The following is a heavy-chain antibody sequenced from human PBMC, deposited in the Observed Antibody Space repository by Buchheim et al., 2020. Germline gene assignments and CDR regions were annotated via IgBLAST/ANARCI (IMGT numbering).Heavy chain of an antibody. CDR1: GFTFSSYW. J-gene: IGHJ6*02. Sequence: EVQLVESGGGLVQPGESLRLSCAASGFTFSSYWMSWVRQAPGKGLEWVANIKQDGSEKYYVDSVKGRFTISRDNAKNSLYLQMNSLRAEDTAVYYCARERYDFWSGYYPTDYYYYYGMDVWGQGTT. D-gene: IGHD3-3*01. CDR2: IKQDGSEK. CDR3: ARERYDFWSGYYPTDYYYYYGMDV. V-gene: IGHV3-7*04.